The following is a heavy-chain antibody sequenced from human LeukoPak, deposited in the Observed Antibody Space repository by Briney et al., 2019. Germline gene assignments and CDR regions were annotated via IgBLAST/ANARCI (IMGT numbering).Heavy chain of an antibody. CDR3: ARDVGSSYCSGGSCPLGY. D-gene: IGHD2-15*01. V-gene: IGHV4-59*01. J-gene: IGHJ4*02. CDR1: GGSISTYY. Sequence: SETLSLTCTVSGGSISTYYWTWIRQPPGKGLEWIGYMYHGGSTNYNPSLKSRVTISGDTSKNQFSLKLSSVTAADTAVYYCARDVGSSYCSGGSCPLGYWGQGILVTVSS. CDR2: MYHGGST.